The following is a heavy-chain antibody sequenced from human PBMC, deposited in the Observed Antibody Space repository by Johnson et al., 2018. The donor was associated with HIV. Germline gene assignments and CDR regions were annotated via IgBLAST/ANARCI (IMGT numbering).Heavy chain of an antibody. Sequence: MLLVESGGGLVQPGGSLRLSCAASGFTFSSYWMSWVRQAPGKGLEWVANIKQDGSEKYYVDSVKGRFTISRDNAKNSLYLQMNSLRAEDTAVYYCARERGRIAADAFDIWGQGTMVTVSS. V-gene: IGHV3-7*01. CDR2: IKQDGSEK. CDR1: GFTFSSYW. J-gene: IGHJ3*02. CDR3: ARERGRIAADAFDI. D-gene: IGHD6-13*01.